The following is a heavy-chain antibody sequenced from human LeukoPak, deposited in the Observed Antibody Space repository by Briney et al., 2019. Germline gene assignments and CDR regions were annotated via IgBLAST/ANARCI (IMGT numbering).Heavy chain of an antibody. CDR1: GFTFSSYG. D-gene: IGHD3-22*01. CDR3: AKDVDYDSSSALDY. CDR2: ISYDGSNK. Sequence: GRSLRLSCAASGFTFSSYGMHWVRQAPGKELEWVAVISYDGSNKYYADSVKGRFTISRDNSKNTLYLQMNSLRAEDTAVYYCAKDVDYDSSSALDYWGQGTLVTVSS. V-gene: IGHV3-30*18. J-gene: IGHJ4*02.